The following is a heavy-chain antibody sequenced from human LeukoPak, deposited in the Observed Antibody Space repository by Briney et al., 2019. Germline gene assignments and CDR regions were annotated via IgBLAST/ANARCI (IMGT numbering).Heavy chain of an antibody. J-gene: IGHJ5*02. D-gene: IGHD3-16*01. CDR2: INHSGST. V-gene: IGHV4-34*01. CDR1: GGSFSGYY. CDR3: AGTVRGARGTNWFDP. Sequence: SETLSLTCAVCGGSFSGYYWSWIRQPPGKGLEWIGEINHSGSTNYNPSPTSRVTISVDTSKNQFSPKLSAVTAPDTAVFYCAGTVRGARGTNWFDPGGQGPLVPVSS.